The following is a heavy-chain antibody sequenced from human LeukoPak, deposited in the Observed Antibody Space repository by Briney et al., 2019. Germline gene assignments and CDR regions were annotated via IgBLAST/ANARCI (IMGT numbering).Heavy chain of an antibody. CDR1: GFTFSSYW. V-gene: IGHV3-74*01. D-gene: IGHD6-13*01. CDR3: ARGSSSWYLDF. J-gene: IGHJ4*02. Sequence: GGSLSLSCAASGFTFSSYWMHGVRQAPGKGLVWVLRINSDGSSTSYADSVKGRFTISRDNAKNTLYLQMNSLRAEDTAVYYCARGSSSWYLDFWGQGTMVTVSS. CDR2: INSDGSST.